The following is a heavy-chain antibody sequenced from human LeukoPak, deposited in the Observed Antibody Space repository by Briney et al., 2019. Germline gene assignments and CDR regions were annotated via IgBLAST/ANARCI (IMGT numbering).Heavy chain of an antibody. D-gene: IGHD2-15*01. CDR2: ITSGFTP. CDR1: GLTFSDYA. V-gene: IGHV3-23*01. CDR3: AKDYSDSRVADVFFEY. J-gene: IGHJ4*02. Sequence: GGSLSLSCAASGLTFSDYAMSWFRQAPGKGLEWVSGITSGFTPHYADSVRGRFTISRDNSKNTFHLQLNSLRAEDTAVYYCAKDYSDSRVADVFFEYWGQGTLVTVSS.